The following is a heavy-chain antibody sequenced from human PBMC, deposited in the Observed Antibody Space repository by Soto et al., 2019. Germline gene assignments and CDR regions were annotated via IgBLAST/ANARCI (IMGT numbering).Heavy chain of an antibody. D-gene: IGHD1-26*01. Sequence: QVPLQESGPGVVKPSGTLSLTCAVSGGSVSRDYWWSWVRLPPGKGLEWIGEIYHSGRTNYNPSLKSRVTISIDKSKNQLSLILNSVTAADTAVYYCARDRPSYGRNFDYWGQGTLVSVPS. CDR3: ARDRPSYGRNFDY. CDR2: IYHSGRT. V-gene: IGHV4-4*02. J-gene: IGHJ4*02. CDR1: GGSVSRDYW.